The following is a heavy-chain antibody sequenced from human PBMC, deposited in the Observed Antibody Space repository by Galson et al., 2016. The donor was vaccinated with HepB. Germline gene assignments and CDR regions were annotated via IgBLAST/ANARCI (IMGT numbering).Heavy chain of an antibody. V-gene: IGHV3-23*01. J-gene: IGHJ6*03. CDR2: ISGSGGST. D-gene: IGHD6-13*01. CDR1: GFTFSSYG. Sequence: SLRLSCAASGFTFSSYGMSWVRQAPGKGLEWVSVISGSGGSTNYADSVKGRFTISRDNSKNTLSRQMNSLRAEDTAVYYCAKLLGSSWYKGVCMDVWGKGTTVTVSS. CDR3: AKLLGSSWYKGVCMDV.